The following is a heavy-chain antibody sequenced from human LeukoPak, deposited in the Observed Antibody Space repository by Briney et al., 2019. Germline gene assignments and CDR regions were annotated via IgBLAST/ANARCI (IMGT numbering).Heavy chain of an antibody. CDR2: INHSGST. CDR3: ASRQQLRGSGYSR. D-gene: IGHD3-22*01. J-gene: IGHJ4*02. Sequence: SETLSLTCAVYVGSFSGYYWSWIRQPPGKGLEWIGEINHSGSTNYNPSLKSRVTISVDTSKNQFSLKLSSVTAADTAVHYCASRQQLRGSGYSRWGQGTLVTVSS. V-gene: IGHV4-34*01. CDR1: VGSFSGYY.